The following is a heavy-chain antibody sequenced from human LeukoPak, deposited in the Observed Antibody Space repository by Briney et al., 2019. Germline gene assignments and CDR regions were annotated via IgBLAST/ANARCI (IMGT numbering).Heavy chain of an antibody. Sequence: GGSLRLSCAASGFTFSSYAMQWVRQAPGKGLEWVAVISYDGSDKNYADSAKGRFTISRDNSKNTLYLQMNSLRADDTAIYYCAREFGGGSYNPDYWGQGTLVTVSS. D-gene: IGHD1-26*01. J-gene: IGHJ4*02. V-gene: IGHV3-30*04. CDR2: ISYDGSDK. CDR1: GFTFSSYA. CDR3: AREFGGGSYNPDY.